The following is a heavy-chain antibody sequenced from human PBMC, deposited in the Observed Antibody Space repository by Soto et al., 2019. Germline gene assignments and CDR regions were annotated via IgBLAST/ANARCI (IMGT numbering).Heavy chain of an antibody. V-gene: IGHV3-30*18. J-gene: IGHJ3*02. CDR2: ISYDGSNK. Sequence: PGGSLSLSCAASGFTFSSYGMHWVRQAPGKGLEWVAVISYDGSNKYYADSVKGRFTISRDNSKNTLYLQMNSLRAEDTAVYYCAKVVGEQWLVDAFDIWGQGTMVTVSS. CDR1: GFTFSSYG. D-gene: IGHD6-19*01. CDR3: AKVVGEQWLVDAFDI.